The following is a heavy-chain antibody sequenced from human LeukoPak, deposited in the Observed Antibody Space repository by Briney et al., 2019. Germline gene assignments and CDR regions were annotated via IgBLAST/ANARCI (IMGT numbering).Heavy chain of an antibody. CDR1: GYTFTSYY. Sequence: VASVKVSCKASGYTFTSYYMHWVRQAPGQGLEWMGIINPSGGSTSYAQKLQGRVTMTRDMSTSTVYMELSSLRSEDTAVYYCARDGGNSARSFDIWGQGTMVTVSS. D-gene: IGHD4-23*01. J-gene: IGHJ3*02. CDR3: ARDGGNSARSFDI. CDR2: INPSGGST. V-gene: IGHV1-46*01.